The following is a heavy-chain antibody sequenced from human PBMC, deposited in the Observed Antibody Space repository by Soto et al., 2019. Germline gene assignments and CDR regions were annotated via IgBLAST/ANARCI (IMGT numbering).Heavy chain of an antibody. D-gene: IGHD2-21*02. J-gene: IGHJ4*02. CDR2: VNPSGGHT. Sequence: QVQLVQSGAEVMKPGASVKVSCKACGDTFTDYYIHWVRQAPGQGIEWMGTVNPSGGHTTYAQHFLGRMTMTRDTSTSTLYMELTSLTSEDTAVYYCARGGHVVVVTAALDYWGQGTLVTVSS. CDR1: GDTFTDYY. V-gene: IGHV1-46*01. CDR3: ARGGHVVVVTAALDY.